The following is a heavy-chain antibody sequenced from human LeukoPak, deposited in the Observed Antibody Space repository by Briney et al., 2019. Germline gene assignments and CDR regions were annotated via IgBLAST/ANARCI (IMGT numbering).Heavy chain of an antibody. V-gene: IGHV3-7*01. CDR1: GFTFSSYW. J-gene: IGHJ3*02. CDR3: ARLTVEMATIIPRDAFDI. D-gene: IGHD5-24*01. Sequence: GGSLRLSCAASGFTFSSYWMSWVRQAPGKGLEWVANIKQDGSEKYYVDSVKGRFTISRDNAKNSLYLQMNSLRAEDTAVYYCARLTVEMATIIPRDAFDIWGQGTMVTVPS. CDR2: IKQDGSEK.